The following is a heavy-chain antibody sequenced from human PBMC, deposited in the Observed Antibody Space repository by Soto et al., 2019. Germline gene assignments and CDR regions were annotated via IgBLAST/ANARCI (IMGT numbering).Heavy chain of an antibody. V-gene: IGHV3-73*02. Sequence: EVQLVESGGGLVQPGGSLTLSCAGSGCALSGSTIHWVRQASGKGLEWVGRISSKSNSYANAYAKSGKGRFIISRDDSKSTAYRQMASLKIEDTAVYYCFRENYFSYHGMDVWGQGTTVTVSS. J-gene: IGHJ6*02. CDR2: ISSKSNSYAN. CDR3: FRENYFSYHGMDV. CDR1: GCALSGST.